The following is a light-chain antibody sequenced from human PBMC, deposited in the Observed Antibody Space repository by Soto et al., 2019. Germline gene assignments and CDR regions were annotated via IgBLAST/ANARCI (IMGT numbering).Light chain of an antibody. J-gene: IGKJ1*01. CDR3: QQYGNGPWT. V-gene: IGKV3-20*01. CDR2: AAS. Sequence: ETVLTQSPVTLSLSPGERATLSCRASQTVNNRYVAWYQHKVGQAPRVLIHAASSRTAGIPDRFSGSGSGTEFTLTISRLEPEDFAVYYCQQYGNGPWTFGQGTKVDIK. CDR1: QTVNNRY.